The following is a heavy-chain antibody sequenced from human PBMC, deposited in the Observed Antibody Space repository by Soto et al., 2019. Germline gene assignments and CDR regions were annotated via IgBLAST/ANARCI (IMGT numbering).Heavy chain of an antibody. J-gene: IGHJ5*02. CDR3: ARVLSGSYPNWFDP. D-gene: IGHD3-10*01. V-gene: IGHV4-61*01. CDR2: IYYSGST. CDR1: SGTISSSNW. Sequence: PSETLSLTCAVSSGTISSSNWWSWIRQPPGKGLEWIGYIYYSGSTNYNPSLKSRVTISVDTSKNQFSLKLSSVTAADTAVYYCARVLSGSYPNWFDPWGQGTLVTVSS.